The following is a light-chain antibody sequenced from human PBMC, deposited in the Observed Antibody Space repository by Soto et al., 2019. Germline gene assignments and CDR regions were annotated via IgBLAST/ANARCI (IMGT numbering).Light chain of an antibody. Sequence: DIQMTQSPSTLSASVGDRVTITCRASQSISSRLAWYQQKPGKVPKLLIYKASSLESGVPSRFSGSGSGTEFTLTISSLKPDDFAPYYCQQYDSYSWTFGQGTKVEI. CDR3: QQYDSYSWT. CDR2: KAS. CDR1: QSISSR. J-gene: IGKJ1*01. V-gene: IGKV1-5*03.